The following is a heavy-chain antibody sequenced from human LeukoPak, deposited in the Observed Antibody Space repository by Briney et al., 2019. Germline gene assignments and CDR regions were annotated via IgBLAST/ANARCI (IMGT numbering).Heavy chain of an antibody. J-gene: IGHJ4*02. Sequence: ASVKVSCKVSGYTLTELSVHWVRQAPGKGLEWMGNFDPKDGDTIYAQRFQGRVTMTRDTSTSTAYMELRSLRSDDTAVYYCARDLYSRRMDYYGSGSYFAYWGQGTRVTVSP. V-gene: IGHV1-24*01. CDR1: GYTLTELS. CDR3: ARDLYSRRMDYYGSGSYFAY. D-gene: IGHD3-10*01. CDR2: FDPKDGDT.